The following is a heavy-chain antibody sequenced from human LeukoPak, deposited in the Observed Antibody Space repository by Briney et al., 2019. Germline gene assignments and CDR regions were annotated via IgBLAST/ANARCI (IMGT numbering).Heavy chain of an antibody. Sequence: KPSETLSLTCAVYGGSFSGYYWSWIRQPPGKGLEWIGEINHSGSTNYNPSLKSRVTISVDTSKNQFSLKLSSVIAADTAVYYCARASSSSFLGYFDYWGQGTLVTVSS. V-gene: IGHV4-34*01. CDR1: GGSFSGYY. CDR3: ARASSSSFLGYFDY. D-gene: IGHD6-13*01. J-gene: IGHJ4*02. CDR2: INHSGST.